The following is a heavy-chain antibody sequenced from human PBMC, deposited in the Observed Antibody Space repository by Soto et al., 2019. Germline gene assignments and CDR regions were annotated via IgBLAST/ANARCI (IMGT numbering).Heavy chain of an antibody. V-gene: IGHV1-2*02. CDR3: ARDQVEYCSSTSCYIWFDP. CDR1: GYTFTGYY. D-gene: IGHD2-2*02. CDR2: INPNSGGT. Sequence: ASVKASCKASGYTFTGYYMHWVRQAPGQGLEWMGWINPNSGGTNYAQKFQGRVTMTRDTSISTAYMELSRLRSDDTAVYYCARDQVEYCSSTSCYIWFDPWGQGTLVTVSS. J-gene: IGHJ5*02.